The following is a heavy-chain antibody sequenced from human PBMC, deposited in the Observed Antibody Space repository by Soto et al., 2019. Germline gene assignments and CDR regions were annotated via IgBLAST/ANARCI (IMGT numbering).Heavy chain of an antibody. CDR3: ARLGRLRLSYYYYMDV. CDR1: GYSFTNYG. Sequence: ASVKVSCKASGYSFTNYGITWVRQAPGQGFEWMGWISAYNGNTKYAQKLQGRVTMTTDASTSTAYLELRSLTSDDTAVYYCARLGRLRLSYYYYMDVWGKGTTVTVSS. D-gene: IGHD1-26*01. J-gene: IGHJ6*03. CDR2: ISAYNGNT. V-gene: IGHV1-18*01.